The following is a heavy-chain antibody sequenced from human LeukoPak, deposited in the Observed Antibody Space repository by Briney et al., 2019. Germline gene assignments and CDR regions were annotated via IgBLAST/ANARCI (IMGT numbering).Heavy chain of an antibody. CDR2: IYHSGST. J-gene: IGHJ4*02. V-gene: IGHV4-38-2*02. CDR3: ARDEDAAMAYFDY. CDR1: GYSISSGYY. D-gene: IGHD5-18*01. Sequence: PSETLSLTCAVSGYSISSGYYWGWIRQPPGKGLEWIGSIYHSGSTYYNPSLKSRVTISVDTSKNQFSLKLSSVTAADTAVYYCARDEDAAMAYFDYWGQGTLVTVSS.